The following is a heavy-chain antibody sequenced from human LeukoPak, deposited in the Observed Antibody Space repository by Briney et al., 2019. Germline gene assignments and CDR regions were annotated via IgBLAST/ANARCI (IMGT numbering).Heavy chain of an antibody. CDR3: ARTRKLHRYCSSTSCYEVAY. V-gene: IGHV1-2*02. J-gene: IGHJ4*02. D-gene: IGHD2-2*01. CDR1: GGTFTGYY. CDR2: INPNSGGT. Sequence: GASVKVSCKASGGTFTGYYMHWVRQAPGQGLEWMGWINPNSGGTNYAQKFQGRVTMTRDTSISTAYMELSRLRSDDTAVYYCARTRKLHRYCSSTSCYEVAYWGQGTLVTVSS.